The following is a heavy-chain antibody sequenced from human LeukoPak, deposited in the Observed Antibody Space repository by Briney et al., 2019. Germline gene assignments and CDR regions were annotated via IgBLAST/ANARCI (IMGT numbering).Heavy chain of an antibody. CDR2: INHSGST. V-gene: IGHV4-34*01. J-gene: IGHJ4*02. CDR3: AVPGYSNYTLVY. CDR1: GGSFSGYY. Sequence: SETLSLTCAVSGGSFSGYYWTWIRQPPGKGLEWIGEINHSGSTNYNPSLKSRVTISVDTSKNQFSLKLSSVTAADTAVYYCAVPGYSNYTLVYWGQGTLVTVSS. D-gene: IGHD4-11*01.